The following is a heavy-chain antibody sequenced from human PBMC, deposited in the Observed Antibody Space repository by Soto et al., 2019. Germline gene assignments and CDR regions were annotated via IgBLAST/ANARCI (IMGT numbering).Heavy chain of an antibody. Sequence: SVKLCSKASRYSFTSNYMRWVHHYPEKGLEWMGIINPSGGSTSYAQKFQGRVTMTRDTSTSTVYMELSSLRSEDTAVYYFARVRSKYYYDSSGYYPHYWGQGTLVTVSS. V-gene: IGHV1-46*01. D-gene: IGHD3-22*01. CDR1: RYSFTSNY. J-gene: IGHJ4*02. CDR2: INPSGGST. CDR3: ARVRSKYYYDSSGYYPHY.